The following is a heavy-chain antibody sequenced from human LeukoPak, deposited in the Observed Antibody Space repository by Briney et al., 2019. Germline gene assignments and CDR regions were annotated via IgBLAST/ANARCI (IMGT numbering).Heavy chain of an antibody. CDR2: ISPDSNHI. CDR1: GFTFSSYG. CDR3: VRSRVRGDPFDP. Sequence: PGGSLRLSCAASGFTFSSYGMHWVRHAPGKGLEWVSGISPDSNHIDYVDSVKGRFTISRDNANKSLYLQMNSLRPEDTGLYYCVRSRVRGDPFDPWGQGILVTVSS. J-gene: IGHJ5*02. V-gene: IGHV3-9*01. D-gene: IGHD3-10*01.